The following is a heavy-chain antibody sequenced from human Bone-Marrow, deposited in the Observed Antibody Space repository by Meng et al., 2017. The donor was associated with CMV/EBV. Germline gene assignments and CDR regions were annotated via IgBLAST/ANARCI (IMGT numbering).Heavy chain of an antibody. J-gene: IGHJ5*02. CDR2: IKQDGSEK. CDR3: TKDWFDP. Sequence: GESLKISCAASGFTFSSYWMSWVRQAPGKGLEWVANIKQDGSEKYYVDSVKGRFTISRDNAKNSLYLQMNSLRAEETAVYYCTKDWFDPWGQGTLVTVSS. V-gene: IGHV3-7*01. CDR1: GFTFSSYW.